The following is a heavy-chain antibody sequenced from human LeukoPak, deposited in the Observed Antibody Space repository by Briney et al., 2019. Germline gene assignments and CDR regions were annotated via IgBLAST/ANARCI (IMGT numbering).Heavy chain of an antibody. J-gene: IGHJ4*02. Sequence: GGSLRLSCAASGFSFSTNWMHWVRQVPGKGLVWVSRIDSDGSSAGYADSVKGRFTISRDNAKNSLFLQMNSLRAEDTAVYYCARRGLGATPDFWGQGTLVTVSS. CDR3: ARRGLGATPDF. CDR2: IDSDGSSA. V-gene: IGHV3-74*01. CDR1: GFSFSTNW. D-gene: IGHD1-26*01.